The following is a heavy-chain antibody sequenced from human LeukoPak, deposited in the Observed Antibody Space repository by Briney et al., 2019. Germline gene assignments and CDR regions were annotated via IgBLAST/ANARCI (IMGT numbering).Heavy chain of an antibody. D-gene: IGHD6-6*01. CDR2: INPSGGST. CDR1: GYTFTSYY. J-gene: IGHJ4*02. V-gene: IGHV1-46*01. Sequence: ASVKVSCKASGYTFTSYYMHWVRQAPGQGLEWMGIINPSGGSTGYAQKFQGRVTMTRDMSTSTVYMELSSLRSEDTAVYYCARSGVSSSSGWSPDYWGQGTLVTVSS. CDR3: ARSGVSSSSGWSPDY.